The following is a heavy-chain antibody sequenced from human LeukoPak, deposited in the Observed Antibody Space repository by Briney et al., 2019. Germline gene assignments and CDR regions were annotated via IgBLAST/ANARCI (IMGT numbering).Heavy chain of an antibody. CDR3: ARDLFTRSSSADY. CDR1: GYTFTVYY. Sequence: ASVTVSYRASGYTFTVYYMHWVRQAPGQGLEGVGIINPSGGSTSYAQKFQGRVTMTRDTSTSTVYMELSSLRSEDTAVYYCARDLFTRSSSADYWGQGTLVTVSS. J-gene: IGHJ4*02. CDR2: INPSGGST. D-gene: IGHD6-6*01. V-gene: IGHV1-46*01.